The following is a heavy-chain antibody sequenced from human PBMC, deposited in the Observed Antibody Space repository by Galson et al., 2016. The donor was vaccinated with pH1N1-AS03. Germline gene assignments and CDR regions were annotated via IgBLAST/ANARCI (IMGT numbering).Heavy chain of an antibody. CDR2: IYYTGMT. CDR3: ARQNGHRLLWDY. D-gene: IGHD2-8*01. CDR1: SGSISGYY. V-gene: IGHV4-59*08. J-gene: IGHJ4*02. Sequence: SETLSLTCSVSSGSISGYYWSWIRQPPGKGLEWIGYIYYTGMTNYNPSLKSRVTISVDTSKNQFSLKLGSVTAADTAIYYCARQNGHRLLWDYWGQGTLVTVSS.